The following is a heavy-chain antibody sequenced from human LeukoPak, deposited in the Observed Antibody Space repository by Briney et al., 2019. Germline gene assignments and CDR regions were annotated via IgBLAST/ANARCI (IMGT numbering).Heavy chain of an antibody. Sequence: PGGSLRLSCAASGFTFSTYAMTWVRQAPGRGLEWVSLISGTGGSTYYADSVKGRFTISRDNSKNSLYLQMNSLRAEDTAVYYCAREPYGDYFLDYWGQGTLVTVSS. J-gene: IGHJ4*02. V-gene: IGHV3-23*01. CDR3: AREPYGDYFLDY. CDR1: GFTFSTYA. CDR2: ISGTGGST. D-gene: IGHD4-17*01.